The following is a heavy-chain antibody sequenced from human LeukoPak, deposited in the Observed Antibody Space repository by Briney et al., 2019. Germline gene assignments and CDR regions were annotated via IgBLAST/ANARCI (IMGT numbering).Heavy chain of an antibody. Sequence: SVKVSCKASGGSFSRNAISWVRQAPGQGLEWMGRFIPMVGIATYAQKFQGRVTITEDRSTSTAYMEVSSLRSEDTAVYYCARIQAVGVPVAIDAYYSYGMDVWGQGTAVSVSS. D-gene: IGHD2-2*02. V-gene: IGHV1-69*04. CDR2: FIPMVGIA. J-gene: IGHJ6*02. CDR3: ARIQAVGVPVAIDAYYSYGMDV. CDR1: GGSFSRNA.